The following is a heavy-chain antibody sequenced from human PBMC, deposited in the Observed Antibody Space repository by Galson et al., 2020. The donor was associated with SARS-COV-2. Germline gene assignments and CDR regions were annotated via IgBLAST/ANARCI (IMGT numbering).Heavy chain of an antibody. V-gene: IGHV1-2*02. D-gene: IGHD5-12*01. Sequence: ASVTVSCKASGYTFTGYYMHWVRQAPGQGLEWMGWINPNSGGTNYAQKFQGRVTMTRDTSISTAYMELSRLRSDDTAVYYCAREMLVATNYYYYGMVVWGQGTTVTVSS. CDR1: GYTFTGYY. CDR2: INPNSGGT. J-gene: IGHJ6*02. CDR3: AREMLVATNYYYYGMVV.